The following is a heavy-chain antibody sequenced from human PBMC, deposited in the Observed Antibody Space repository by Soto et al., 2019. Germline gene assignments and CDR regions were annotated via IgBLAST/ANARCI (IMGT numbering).Heavy chain of an antibody. D-gene: IGHD6-6*01. CDR3: AILSN. V-gene: IGHV3-53*01. J-gene: IGHJ4*02. CDR2: IYSDGTT. CDR1: GLTVSSNY. Sequence: GSLSLSCAASGLTVSSNYMNWVRQAPGKGLEWLSIIYSDGTTYYADSVKGRFTISRDNFKNTLYLQMNNLRAEDTAVYYCAILSNWGQGTLVTVSS.